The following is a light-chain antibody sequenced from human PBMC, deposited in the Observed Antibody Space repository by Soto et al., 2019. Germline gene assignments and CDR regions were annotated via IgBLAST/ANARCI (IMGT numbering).Light chain of an antibody. CDR1: SSNIGAGYD. Sequence: QSVLTQPLSVSGAPGQRVTISCTGSSSNIGAGYDVHWYQQLPGTAPKLLIYGNSNRPSGVPDRFSGSKSGTSASLAITGLQAEDEADYYCQSYDSSLSGRGVFGGGTKLTVL. V-gene: IGLV1-40*01. CDR2: GNS. J-gene: IGLJ2*01. CDR3: QSYDSSLSGRGV.